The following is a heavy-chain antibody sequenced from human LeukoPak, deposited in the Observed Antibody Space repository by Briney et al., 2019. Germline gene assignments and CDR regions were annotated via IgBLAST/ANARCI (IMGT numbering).Heavy chain of an antibody. CDR3: ARAAAVTGNADNWFDP. CDR2: INHSGST. CDR1: GGSFSGYY. D-gene: IGHD6-19*01. J-gene: IGHJ5*02. Sequence: PSETLSLTCAVYGGSFSGYYWSRIRQPPGKGLEWIGEINHSGSTNYNPSLKSRVTISVDTSKNQFSLKLRSVTAADTAVYYCARAAAVTGNADNWFDPWGQGTLVTVSS. V-gene: IGHV4-34*01.